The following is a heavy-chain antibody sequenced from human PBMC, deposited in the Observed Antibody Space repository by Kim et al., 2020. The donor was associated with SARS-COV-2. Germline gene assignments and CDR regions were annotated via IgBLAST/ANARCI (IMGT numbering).Heavy chain of an antibody. Sequence: SETLSLTCTVSGGSISSGGYYWSWIRQHPGKGLEWIGYIYYSGSTYYNPSLKSRVTISVDTSKNQFSLKLSSVTAANTAVYYCARAYPVVAATVGYFDYWGQGTLVTVSS. J-gene: IGHJ4*02. CDR3: ARAYPVVAATVGYFDY. V-gene: IGHV4-31*03. CDR1: GGSISSGGYY. CDR2: IYYSGST. D-gene: IGHD2-15*01.